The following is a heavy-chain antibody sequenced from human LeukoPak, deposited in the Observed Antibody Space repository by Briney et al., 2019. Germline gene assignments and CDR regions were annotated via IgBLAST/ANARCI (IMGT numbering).Heavy chain of an antibody. CDR2: PSGSGANT. Sequence: AAGSLRLSCVASGFTFTTSGMRWVSQAPGRGLEWVSAPSGSGANTYYADSVKGRFTISRDNSENTLFLQMSSLRAEDTAVYYCARESETYDSSGSTFDYWGQGTLVTVSS. CDR1: GFTFTTSG. CDR3: ARESETYDSSGSTFDY. D-gene: IGHD3-22*01. V-gene: IGHV3-23*01. J-gene: IGHJ4*02.